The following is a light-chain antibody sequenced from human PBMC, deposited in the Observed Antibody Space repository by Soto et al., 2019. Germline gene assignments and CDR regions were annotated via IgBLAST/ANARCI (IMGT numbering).Light chain of an antibody. V-gene: IGKV1-5*03. Sequence: DIQMTQSPSTLSASVGDRVTITCRASQSIGSWLAWYQQKPGKAPKLLVYKASSLQSGVPSRFSGSGSGTEYTLTISSLQPDDFATYYCQQSNSYFGPGTKVDIK. CDR1: QSIGSW. J-gene: IGKJ3*01. CDR3: QQSNSY. CDR2: KAS.